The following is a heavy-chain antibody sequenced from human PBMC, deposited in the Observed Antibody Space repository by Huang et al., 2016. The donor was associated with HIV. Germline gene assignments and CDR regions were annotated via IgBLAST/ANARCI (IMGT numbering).Heavy chain of an antibody. V-gene: IGHV3-74*01. CDR1: GFTFSSYW. CDR2: INSDGSST. J-gene: IGHJ4*02. CDR3: ARDSQQWLVEDY. D-gene: IGHD6-19*01. Sequence: EVQLVESGGGLVQPGGSLRLSCAASGFTFSSYWLHWVRQAPGKGLGGVSRINSDGSSTSYADSVKGRFTISRDNAKNTLDLQMHSLRAEDTAVYYCARDSQQWLVEDYWGQGTLVTVSS.